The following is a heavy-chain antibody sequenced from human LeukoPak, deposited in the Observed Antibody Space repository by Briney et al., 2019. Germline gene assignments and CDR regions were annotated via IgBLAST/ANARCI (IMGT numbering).Heavy chain of an antibody. Sequence: GGSLRLSCAASGFTFSTYWMHWVRQAPGKGLVWVSRINGDSRMTTYADSVKGRFTISRDNSKNTLYLQMNSLRAEDTAVYYCAKVQSGSYFPYYFDYWGQGTLVTVSS. CDR2: INGDSRMT. V-gene: IGHV3-74*01. J-gene: IGHJ4*02. D-gene: IGHD1-26*01. CDR1: GFTFSTYW. CDR3: AKVQSGSYFPYYFDY.